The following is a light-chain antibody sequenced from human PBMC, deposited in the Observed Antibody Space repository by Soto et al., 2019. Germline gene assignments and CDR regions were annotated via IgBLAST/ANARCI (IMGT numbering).Light chain of an antibody. CDR3: QQYTGPPTT. Sequence: FVMRQSPTTLSVRAGEGAPLSSRASQGIGDTLAWYQQKPGQAPRLLIYGASTRAAGIPDRFSGSGSGTDFTLTITRLEPEDSAVYFCQQYTGPPTTFGQGSRLAIK. V-gene: IGKV3D-15*01. CDR2: GAS. J-gene: IGKJ5*01. CDR1: QGIGDT.